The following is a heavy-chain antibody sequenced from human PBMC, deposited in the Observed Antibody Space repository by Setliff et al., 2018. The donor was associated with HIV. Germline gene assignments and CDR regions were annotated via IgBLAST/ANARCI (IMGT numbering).Heavy chain of an antibody. Sequence: ASVKVSCKVSGYTVTELSINWVRQAPGKGPEWMGGFDPEDNKIVYVQKFQGRVTTTEDTSTDTAYMELSSLRPEDTAVYYCATRIRDGHRGYGYFDFWGQGTLVTVSS. V-gene: IGHV1-24*01. CDR3: ATRIRDGHRGYGYFDF. J-gene: IGHJ4*02. D-gene: IGHD5-12*01. CDR2: FDPEDNKI. CDR1: GYTVTELS.